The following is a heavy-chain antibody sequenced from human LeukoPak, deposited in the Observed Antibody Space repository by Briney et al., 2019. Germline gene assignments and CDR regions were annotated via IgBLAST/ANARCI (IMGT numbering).Heavy chain of an antibody. Sequence: SSETLSLTCTVSGGSISSYYWSWIRQPPGKGLEWIGYIYYSGSTNYNPSLKSRVTISVDTSKNQFSLQLSSVTAADTAVYYCARALNYGANFDYWGQGTLVTVSS. J-gene: IGHJ4*02. CDR1: GGSISSYY. CDR3: ARALNYGANFDY. D-gene: IGHD4-17*01. V-gene: IGHV4-59*01. CDR2: IYYSGST.